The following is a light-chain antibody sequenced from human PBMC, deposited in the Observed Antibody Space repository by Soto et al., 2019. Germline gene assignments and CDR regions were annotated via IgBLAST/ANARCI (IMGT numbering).Light chain of an antibody. CDR3: QQYYNWWT. CDR2: SAS. CDR1: QSVRSY. V-gene: IGKV3-15*01. J-gene: IGKJ1*01. Sequence: EIALTPSTATLSLSPGERATLSCRASQSVRSYLAWYQQKPGQAPRLVIYSASTRATGIPARFSGSGSGTGFTLTISSLQSEDFAVYYCQQYYNWWTFGQGTKVDIK.